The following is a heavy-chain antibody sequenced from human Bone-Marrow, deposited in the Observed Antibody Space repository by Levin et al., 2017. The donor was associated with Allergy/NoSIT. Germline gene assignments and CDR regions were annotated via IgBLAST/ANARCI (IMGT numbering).Heavy chain of an antibody. CDR3: AKAGTTVMLSYSYMDV. J-gene: IGHJ6*03. D-gene: IGHD4-17*01. Sequence: GGSLRLSCAASGFTFRTYSMNWVRQVPGKGLEWVSYISRSGGTIFYADSVKGRFTISRDFFKNTLFLHMKSLRAEDTAVYYCAKAGTTVMLSYSYMDVWGTGTTVTVSS. V-gene: IGHV3-48*01. CDR1: GFTFRTYS. CDR2: ISRSGGTI.